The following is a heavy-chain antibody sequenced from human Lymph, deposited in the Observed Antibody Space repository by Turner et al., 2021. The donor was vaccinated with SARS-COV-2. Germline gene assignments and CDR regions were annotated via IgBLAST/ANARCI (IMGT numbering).Heavy chain of an antibody. Sequence: EVQLVETGGGLIWPGGSLRLSCAASGFNVSSNYMSWVRQAPGKGLEWVSVIYSGGSTFYADSVRGRFTISRDNSKNTLYLQMNSLRAEDTAVYYCARDNPHDAFDIWGQGTMVTVSS. J-gene: IGHJ3*02. V-gene: IGHV3-53*02. CDR2: IYSGGST. CDR3: ARDNPHDAFDI. CDR1: GFNVSSNY.